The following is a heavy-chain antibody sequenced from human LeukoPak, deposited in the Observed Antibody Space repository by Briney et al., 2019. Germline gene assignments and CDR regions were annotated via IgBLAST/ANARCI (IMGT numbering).Heavy chain of an antibody. Sequence: GASVKVSCKASGYTFTSYDINWVRQATGQRLEWMGWINAGNGNTKYSQKFQGRVTITRDTSASTAYMELSSLRSEDTAVYYCAREGAGSGSFDYWGQGTLVTVSS. V-gene: IGHV1-3*01. CDR2: INAGNGNT. D-gene: IGHD3-10*01. CDR3: AREGAGSGSFDY. CDR1: GYTFTSYD. J-gene: IGHJ4*02.